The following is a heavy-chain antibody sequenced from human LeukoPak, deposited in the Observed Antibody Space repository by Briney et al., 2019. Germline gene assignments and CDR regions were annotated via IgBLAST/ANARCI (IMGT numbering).Heavy chain of an antibody. CDR1: GFSFSSQT. Sequence: GGSLRLSCAASGFSFSSQTMNWVRQAPGKGLEWVSSISSTSTYIFYADSLKGRFTISRDNAKNSLYLQMNSLRAEDTAVYYCAKDGFVAGAWDYYLDYWGQGTLVTVSS. V-gene: IGHV3-21*01. CDR3: AKDGFVAGAWDYYLDY. D-gene: IGHD2-15*01. J-gene: IGHJ4*02. CDR2: ISSTSTYI.